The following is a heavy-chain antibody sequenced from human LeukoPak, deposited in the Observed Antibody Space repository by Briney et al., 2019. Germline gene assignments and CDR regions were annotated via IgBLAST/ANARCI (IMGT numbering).Heavy chain of an antibody. J-gene: IGHJ5*02. D-gene: IGHD2-15*01. CDR3: ARDNGYCSGGSCYTRNWFDP. CDR2: INAGNGNT. CDR1: GYTFTSYA. V-gene: IGHV1-3*01. Sequence: ASVKVSCKASGYTFTSYAMHWVRQAPGQRLEWIGWINAGNGNTKYSQKFQGRVTITRDTSGSTAYMELSSLRSEDTAVYYCARDNGYCSGGSCYTRNWFDPWGQGTLVTVSS.